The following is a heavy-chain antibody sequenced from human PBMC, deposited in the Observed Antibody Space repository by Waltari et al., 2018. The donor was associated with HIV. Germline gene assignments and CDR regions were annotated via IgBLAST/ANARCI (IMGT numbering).Heavy chain of an antibody. CDR2: IYYSGST. CDR1: GGSISSYY. Sequence: QVQLQESGPGLVKPSETLSLTCTVSGGSISSYYWSWIRPPPGKGLEWIGYIYYSGSTNYNPSLKSRVTISVDTSKNQFSLKLSSVTAADTAVYYCARDPGVSGYGAGQYFDYWGQGTLVTVSS. J-gene: IGHJ4*02. D-gene: IGHD5-12*01. CDR3: ARDPGVSGYGAGQYFDY. V-gene: IGHV4-59*01.